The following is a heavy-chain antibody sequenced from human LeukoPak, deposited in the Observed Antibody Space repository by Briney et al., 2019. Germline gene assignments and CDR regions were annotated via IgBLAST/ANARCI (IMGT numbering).Heavy chain of an antibody. CDR3: ARIGYCSRTSCHTGYYYGMDV. V-gene: IGHV3-53*01. J-gene: IGHJ6*02. CDR1: GFTVSSNY. D-gene: IGHD2-2*02. CDR2: IYSGGST. Sequence: GGSLRLSCAASGFTVSSNYMSWVRQAPGKGLEWVSVIYSGGSTYYTDSVKGRFTISRDNSKNTLYLQMSSLRVEDMAVYYCARIGYCSRTSCHTGYYYGMDVWGQGTTVTVSS.